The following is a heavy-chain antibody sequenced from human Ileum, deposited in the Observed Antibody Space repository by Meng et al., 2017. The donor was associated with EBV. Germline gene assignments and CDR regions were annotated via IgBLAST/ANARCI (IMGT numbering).Heavy chain of an antibody. CDR2: MNSYTGNA. J-gene: IGHJ5*02. Sequence: QVQLVQSGAEVKKPGASVKVSRKASGYTFINHDINWVRQAAGQGLESIGWMNSYTGNAGYAQKFRGRVTMTRDTSINTAYLEVISLTSEDTAVYYCARGSGAGGRDWFDPWGQGTLVTVSS. V-gene: IGHV1-8*01. CDR3: ARGSGAGGRDWFDP. D-gene: IGHD3-16*01. CDR1: GYTFINHD.